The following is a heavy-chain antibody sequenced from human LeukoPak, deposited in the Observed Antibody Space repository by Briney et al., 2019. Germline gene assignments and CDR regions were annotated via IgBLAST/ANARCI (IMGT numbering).Heavy chain of an antibody. J-gene: IGHJ4*02. D-gene: IGHD2-2*01. CDR2: INHSGST. Sequence: PSETLSLTCAVSGGSFSGYYWSWIRQPPGKGLEWIGEINHSGSTNYNPSLKSRVTISVDTSKNQFSLKLSSVTAADTAVYYCARGGKVVVPAAIDYWGQGTLVTVSS. CDR3: ARGGKVVVPAAIDY. V-gene: IGHV4-34*01. CDR1: GGSFSGYY.